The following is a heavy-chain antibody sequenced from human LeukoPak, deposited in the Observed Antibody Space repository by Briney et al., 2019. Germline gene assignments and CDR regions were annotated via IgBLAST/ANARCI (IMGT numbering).Heavy chain of an antibody. Sequence: ASVKDSCKASGYTFTSYYMHWVRQAPGQGLEWMGWIKPNSGGTNYAQKFQGRVTMTRDTSISTAYMELSRLRSDDTAVYYCARDLGHCSSTSCYRPIMDVWGKGTTVTVSS. CDR3: ARDLGHCSSTSCYRPIMDV. CDR1: GYTFTSYY. CDR2: IKPNSGGT. J-gene: IGHJ6*03. V-gene: IGHV1-2*02. D-gene: IGHD2-2*01.